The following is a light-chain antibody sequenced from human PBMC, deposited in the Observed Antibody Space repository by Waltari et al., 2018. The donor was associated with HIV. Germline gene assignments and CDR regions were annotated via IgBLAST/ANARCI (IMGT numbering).Light chain of an antibody. V-gene: IGLV2-14*01. CDR2: EVV. J-gene: IGLJ2*01. CDR3: TSYISSAIPV. CDR1: DTDHYD. Sequence: QSALTQPASVSGSPGQSITISCTGTDTDHYDVSWYQHRPGEAPKVFIFEVVNRPSGVSNRAAGPRVGNTASLTISGLLAEDEADYFCTSYISSAIPVFGGGTKVTVL.